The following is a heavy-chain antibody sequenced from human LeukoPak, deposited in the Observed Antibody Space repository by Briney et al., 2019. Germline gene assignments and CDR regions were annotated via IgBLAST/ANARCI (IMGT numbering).Heavy chain of an antibody. D-gene: IGHD2-2*01. Sequence: SETLSVTCTVPGGSISSYYWSWIRQPAGKGLEWIGRIYTSVSTNYNPSLKSRVTMSVDTSKNQFSLKLSSVTAADTAVYYCARERYCSSTSCYYYYYYYMDVWGKGTTVTVSS. CDR1: GGSISSYY. CDR3: ARERYCSSTSCYYYYYYYMDV. CDR2: IYTSVST. J-gene: IGHJ6*03. V-gene: IGHV4-4*07.